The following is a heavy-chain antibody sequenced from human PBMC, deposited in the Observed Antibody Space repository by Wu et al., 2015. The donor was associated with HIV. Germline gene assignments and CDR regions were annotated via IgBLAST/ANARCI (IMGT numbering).Heavy chain of an antibody. CDR2: INPNSGGT. J-gene: IGHJ6*02. V-gene: IGHV1-2*02. Sequence: QVQLVQSGAEVKKPGASVKVSCKASGYTFTGYYMHWVRQAPGQGLEWMGWINPNSGGTNYAQKFQGRVTMTRDTSISTAYMELSRLRSDDTAVYYCARGKLLVGSGVFTSFTPSSPYYYGYGRRGAKGPRS. CDR1: GYTFTGYY. D-gene: IGHD3-10*01. CDR3: ARGKLLVGSGVFTSFTPSSPYYYGYGRR.